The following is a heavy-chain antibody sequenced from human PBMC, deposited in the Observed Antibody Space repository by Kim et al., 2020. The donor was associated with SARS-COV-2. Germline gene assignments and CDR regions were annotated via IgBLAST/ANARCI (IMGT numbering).Heavy chain of an antibody. J-gene: IGHJ4*02. V-gene: IGHV3-7*03. CDR3: ARGRPLAY. Sequence: GSGEHYVDSVKGRFTISRDNDKNSLFQQMNSLRAEDTAVYYCARGRPLAYWGQGILVTVSS. CDR2: GSGE. D-gene: IGHD6-25*01.